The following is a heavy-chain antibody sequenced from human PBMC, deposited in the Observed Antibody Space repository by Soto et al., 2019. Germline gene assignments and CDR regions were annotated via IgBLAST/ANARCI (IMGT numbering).Heavy chain of an antibody. CDR1: GFTFSDYY. J-gene: IGHJ5*02. V-gene: IGHV3-11*01. CDR2: ISSSGSTI. CDR3: ARDFSLGGVIPSGWFDP. Sequence: GGSLRLSCAASGFTFSDYYMSWIRQAPGKGLEWVSYISSSGSTIYYADSVKGRFTISRDNAKNSLYLQMNSLRAEDTAVYYCARDFSLGGVIPSGWFDPWGQGTLVTVSS. D-gene: IGHD3-16*02.